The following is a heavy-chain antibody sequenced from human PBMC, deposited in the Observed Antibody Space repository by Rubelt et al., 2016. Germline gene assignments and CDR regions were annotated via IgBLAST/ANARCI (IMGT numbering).Heavy chain of an antibody. V-gene: IGHV4-39*07. CDR2: IYYSGNT. CDR1: GGSISSSSYY. D-gene: IGHD2-2*01. J-gene: IGHJ5*02. Sequence: QLQLQESGPGLVKPSETLSLTCTVSGGSISSSSYYWGWISQPPGKGLEWIGSIYYSGNTYYNPSLKSRVTISVYTSKNQFSLKLSSVTAADTAVYYCARGDIVVVPAAKKFDPWGQGTLVTVSS. CDR3: ARGDIVVVPAAKKFDP.